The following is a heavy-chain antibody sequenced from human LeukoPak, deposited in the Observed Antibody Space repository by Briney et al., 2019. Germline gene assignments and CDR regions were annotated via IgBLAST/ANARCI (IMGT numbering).Heavy chain of an antibody. CDR1: GGSVSSGSYY. CDR2: IYYSGST. D-gene: IGHD3-22*01. J-gene: IGHJ4*02. CDR3: ARNAYYYDSSGIDY. Sequence: SETLSLTCTVSGGSVSSGSYYWSWIRQPPGKGLEWIGYIYYSGSTNYNPSLKSRVTISVDTSKNQFSLKLSSVTAADTAVYYCARNAYYYDSSGIDYWGQGILVTVSS. V-gene: IGHV4-61*01.